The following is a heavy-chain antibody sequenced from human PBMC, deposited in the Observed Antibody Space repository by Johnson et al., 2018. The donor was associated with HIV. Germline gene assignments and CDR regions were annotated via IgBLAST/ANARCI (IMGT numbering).Heavy chain of an antibody. D-gene: IGHD1-26*01. CDR1: GFTFSSYD. CDR3: ATDRGGSYDAFHI. CDR2: IKEDGNEK. Sequence: VQLVESGGGLVQPGGSLRLSCAASGFTFSSYDMHWVRQAPGKGLEWVANIKEDGNEKYYVDSVNGRFTISRDYSKNTLYLQMNSLRGEDTAVYYCATDRGGSYDAFHIWGQGTMVTVSS. V-gene: IGHV3-7*03. J-gene: IGHJ3*02.